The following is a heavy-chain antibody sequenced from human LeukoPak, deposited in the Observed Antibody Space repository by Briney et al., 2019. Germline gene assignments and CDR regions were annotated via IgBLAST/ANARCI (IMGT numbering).Heavy chain of an antibody. D-gene: IGHD1-7*01. Sequence: GGSLRLSCAASGFTFSSYAMRWVRQAPGKGLEWVAVISYDGSNKYYADSVKGRFTISRDNSKNTLYLQMNSLRAEDTAVYYCASIPELRDPSRFDYWGQGTLVTVSS. CDR2: ISYDGSNK. CDR1: GFTFSSYA. CDR3: ASIPELRDPSRFDY. J-gene: IGHJ4*02. V-gene: IGHV3-30-3*01.